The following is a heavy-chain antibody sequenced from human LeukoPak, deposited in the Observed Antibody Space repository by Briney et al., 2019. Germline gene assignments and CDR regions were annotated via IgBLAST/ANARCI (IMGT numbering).Heavy chain of an antibody. V-gene: IGHV3-33*01. J-gene: IGHJ3*02. D-gene: IGHD3-22*01. CDR1: GFTFSSYG. CDR2: IWYDGSNK. Sequence: PGRSLRLSCAASGFTFSSYGMHWVRQAPGKGLEWVAVIWYDGSNKYYADSVKGRFTISRDNSKNTLYLQMNSLRAEDTAVYYCATGRHYYDSSGSPGDAFDIWGQGTMVTVSS. CDR3: ATGRHYYDSSGSPGDAFDI.